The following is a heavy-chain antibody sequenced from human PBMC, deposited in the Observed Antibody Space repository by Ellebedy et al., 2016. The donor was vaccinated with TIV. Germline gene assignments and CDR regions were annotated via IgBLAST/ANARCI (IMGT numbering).Heavy chain of an antibody. Sequence: GESLKISCAPSGFTFSGSAMHWVRQASGTGLEWVGRIRSKANNYATAYAASVKGRFTISRDDSKNTAYLQMNSLKTEDTAVYYCMHLVVVAATGYWGQGTLVTVSS. CDR2: IRSKANNYAT. CDR3: MHLVVVAATGY. V-gene: IGHV3-73*01. CDR1: GFTFSGSA. J-gene: IGHJ4*02. D-gene: IGHD2-21*02.